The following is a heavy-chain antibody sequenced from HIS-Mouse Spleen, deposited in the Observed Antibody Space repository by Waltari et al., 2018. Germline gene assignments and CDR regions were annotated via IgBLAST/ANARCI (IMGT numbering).Heavy chain of an antibody. CDR1: GGSISSSSYY. J-gene: IGHJ5*02. V-gene: IGHV4-39*07. Sequence: QLQLQESGPGLVKPSETLSLTCTVSGGSISSSSYYWGWIRQPPGKGLEWIGSIYYSGSTYYNPSLKSRVTISVDTSKNQFSLKLSSVTAADTAVYYCARDWELLWFDPWGQGTLVTVSS. D-gene: IGHD1-26*01. CDR3: ARDWELLWFDP. CDR2: IYYSGST.